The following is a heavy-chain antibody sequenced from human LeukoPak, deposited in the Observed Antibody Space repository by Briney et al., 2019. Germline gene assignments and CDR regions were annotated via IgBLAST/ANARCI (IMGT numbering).Heavy chain of an antibody. V-gene: IGHV7-4-1*02. D-gene: IGHD2-8*01. CDR1: GYTFTSYA. CDR2: INTKTGNP. J-gene: IGHJ6*03. Sequence: ASVKVSCKASGYTFTSYAMNWVRQAPGQGLEWMGWINTKTGNPTYAQGFTGRFVFSFDTSVSTEYLQISSLKDEDTAVYYCARDPRYCTNGVCFNTDVWGKGTTVTVSS. CDR3: ARDPRYCTNGVCFNTDV.